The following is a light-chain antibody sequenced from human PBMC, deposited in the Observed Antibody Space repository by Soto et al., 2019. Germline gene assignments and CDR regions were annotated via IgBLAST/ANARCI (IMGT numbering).Light chain of an antibody. CDR1: SSDVGGYNY. CDR3: SSYTSSSTLI. V-gene: IGLV2-14*01. J-gene: IGLJ1*01. CDR2: EVI. Sequence: QSVLTQPASVSGSAGQSITISCTGTSSDVGGYNYVSWYQQHPGKAPKLVIYEVINRPSGVSDRFSGAKSGSTASLTISGLQAEDEADYYCSSYTSSSTLIFGSGTKVTVL.